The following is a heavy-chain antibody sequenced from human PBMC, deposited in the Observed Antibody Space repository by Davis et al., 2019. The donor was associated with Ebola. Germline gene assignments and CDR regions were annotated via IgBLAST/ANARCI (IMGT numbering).Heavy chain of an antibody. CDR1: GFTFSAYS. CDR2: ISGRSGTI. J-gene: IGHJ4*02. V-gene: IGHV3-48*01. Sequence: GGSLRLSCEASGFTFSAYSMNWVRQAPGKGLEWVSYISGRSGTIYYADSVRGRFTISRDNAKNSLYLRMNSLRGEDTAVYYCARLRGDYSDDFDLWGQGTLVTVSS. CDR3: ARLRGDYSDDFDL. D-gene: IGHD3-3*01.